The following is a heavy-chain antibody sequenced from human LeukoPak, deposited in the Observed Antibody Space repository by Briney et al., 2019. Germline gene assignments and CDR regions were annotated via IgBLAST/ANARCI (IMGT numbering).Heavy chain of an antibody. J-gene: IGHJ6*02. CDR3: ARDRSGYGYGMDV. V-gene: IGHV3-66*01. CDR2: IYSGDST. D-gene: IGHD3-3*01. Sequence: GGSLRLSCAASGLPVSSNYMSWVRQAPGKGLEWVSVIYSGDSTYYADSVKGRFTISRDNAKNSLYLQMNSLRAEDTAVYYCARDRSGYGYGMDVWGQGTTVTVSS. CDR1: GLPVSSNY.